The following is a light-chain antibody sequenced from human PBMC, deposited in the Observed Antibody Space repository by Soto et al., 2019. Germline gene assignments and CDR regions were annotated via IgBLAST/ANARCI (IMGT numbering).Light chain of an antibody. J-gene: IGLJ1*01. CDR3: SSYTTTDPYV. CDR2: EVS. V-gene: IGLV2-14*01. CDR1: SSDVGAYDY. Sequence: QSALTQPASVSGSPGQSITISCTGTSSDVGAYDYVSWYQQHPGKAPKYLIYEVSNRPSGVSDRFSGSKSGTTASLTISGLQAEDEADYYCSSYTTTDPYVFGTRTKV.